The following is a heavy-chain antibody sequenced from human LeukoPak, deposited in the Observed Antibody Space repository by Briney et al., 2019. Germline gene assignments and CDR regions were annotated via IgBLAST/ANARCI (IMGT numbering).Heavy chain of an antibody. Sequence: SETLSLTCAVYGGSFSGYYWSWIRQPPGKGREWIGEINHSGSTNYNPSLKSRVTISVDTSKNQFSLKVSSVTAADTAVYYCARRQGSGSYFYYYYYMDVWGKGTTVTISS. CDR3: ARRQGSGSYFYYYYYMDV. CDR1: GGSFSGYY. CDR2: INHSGST. J-gene: IGHJ6*03. D-gene: IGHD3-10*01. V-gene: IGHV4-34*01.